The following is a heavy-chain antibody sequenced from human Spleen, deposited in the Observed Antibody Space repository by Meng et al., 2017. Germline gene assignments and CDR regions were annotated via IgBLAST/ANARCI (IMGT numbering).Heavy chain of an antibody. Sequence: QAQLLQSGAEVKKPGAPVWISCKASGYTPASYGISWFRQAPGQGLEWMGWFVSNADTYPAQKFQGRVTMTRDTHTSTDFMELRSLRFDDTAVYYCARGTPGRSYSDYWGQGTLVTVSS. D-gene: IGHD3-10*01. CDR1: GYTPASYG. CDR3: ARGTPGRSYSDY. V-gene: IGHV1-18*01. CDR2: FVSNADT. J-gene: IGHJ4*02.